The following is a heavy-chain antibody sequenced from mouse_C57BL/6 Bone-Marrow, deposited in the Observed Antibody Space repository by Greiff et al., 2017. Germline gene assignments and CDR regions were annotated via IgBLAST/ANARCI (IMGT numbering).Heavy chain of an antibody. D-gene: IGHD1-1*01. CDR3: ARGGYYYGSSSRAMDY. Sequence: QVQLKESGAELVKPGASVKLSCKASGYTFTSYWMHWVKQRPGQGLEWIGMIHPNSGSTNYNEKFKSKATLTVDKSSSTAYMQLSSLTSDDSAVYYCARGGYYYGSSSRAMDYWGQGTSVTVSS. V-gene: IGHV1-64*01. CDR2: IHPNSGST. CDR1: GYTFTSYW. J-gene: IGHJ4*01.